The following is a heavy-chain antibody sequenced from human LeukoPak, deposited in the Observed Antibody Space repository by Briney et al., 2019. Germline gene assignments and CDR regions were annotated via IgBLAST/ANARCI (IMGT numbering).Heavy chain of an antibody. J-gene: IGHJ5*02. D-gene: IGHD6-19*01. Sequence: GESLKISCKGSGYSFTSYWIGWVRQMPGKGLEWMGIIYPGDSDTRYSPSFQGQVTISADKSISTAYLQWSSLKASDTAMYYCARRWSYSSGWYGNWFDPWGQGTLVTVSS. CDR1: GYSFTSYW. V-gene: IGHV5-51*01. CDR2: IYPGDSDT. CDR3: ARRWSYSSGWYGNWFDP.